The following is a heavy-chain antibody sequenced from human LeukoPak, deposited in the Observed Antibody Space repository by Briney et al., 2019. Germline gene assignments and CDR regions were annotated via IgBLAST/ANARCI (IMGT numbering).Heavy chain of an antibody. CDR3: ARSDSGTKHSD. V-gene: IGHV4-34*01. CDR2: INHSGST. D-gene: IGHD2-2*01. Sequence: SETLSLTCAVYGGSFSGYYWSWIRQPPGKGLEWIGEINHSGSTNYNPSLKSRVTISVDTSKNQFSLKLSSVTAADTAVYYCARSDSGTKHSDWGQGTLVTVSS. CDR1: GGSFSGYY. J-gene: IGHJ1*01.